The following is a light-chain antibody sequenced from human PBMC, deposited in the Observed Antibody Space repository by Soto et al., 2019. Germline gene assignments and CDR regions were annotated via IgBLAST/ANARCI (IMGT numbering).Light chain of an antibody. CDR1: SSNIGADYN. CDR3: QSYDSSLYVSV. Sequence: QSVLTQPPSVSAAPGQRVTISCTGSSSNIGADYNVHWYQPLPGTAPKLLIYANTNRPSGVPDRFSGSKSGTSASLAITGLQAEDEAEYYCQSYDSSLYVSVFGGGTKLTVL. J-gene: IGLJ2*01. CDR2: ANT. V-gene: IGLV1-40*01.